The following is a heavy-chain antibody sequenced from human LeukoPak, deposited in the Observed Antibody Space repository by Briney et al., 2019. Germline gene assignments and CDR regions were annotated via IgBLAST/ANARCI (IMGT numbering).Heavy chain of an antibody. D-gene: IGHD6-19*01. CDR2: ISSNGGST. CDR1: GFTFSSYA. CDR3: VKDRPYSSGWYGEFFDY. J-gene: IGHJ4*02. V-gene: IGHV3-64D*06. Sequence: GGSLTLSCSLSGFTFSSYAMHWVRQAPGEGLEYVSSISSNGGSTYYAHPAKGKFPIPRDNSKNTLYLQVSSLRAEDTAVYYCVKDRPYSSGWYGEFFDYWGQGTLVTVSS.